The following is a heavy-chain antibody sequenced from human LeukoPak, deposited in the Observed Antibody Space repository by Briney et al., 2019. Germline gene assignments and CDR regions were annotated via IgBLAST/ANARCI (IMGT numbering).Heavy chain of an antibody. Sequence: ASVKVSCKASGYTFTSYDFNWLRQATGQGPEWMGWMNPNSGATGYAQKFQGRVTITADESTSTAYMELSSLRSEDTAVYYCASDTTGSATRRPNYGMDVWGQGTTVTVSS. CDR1: GYTFTSYD. J-gene: IGHJ6*02. V-gene: IGHV1-8*01. CDR3: ASDTTGSATRRPNYGMDV. D-gene: IGHD4-17*01. CDR2: MNPNSGAT.